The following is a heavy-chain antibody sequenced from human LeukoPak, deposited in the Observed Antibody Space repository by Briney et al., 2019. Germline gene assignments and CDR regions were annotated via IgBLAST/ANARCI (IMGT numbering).Heavy chain of an antibody. Sequence: GESLKISCKGSGYSFTSYWIGWVRQMPGKGLEWMGIIYPGDSDTRYSPSFQGQVTISADKSISTAYLQWSSLKASDTAMYYCARKTMRYDSSGYYYARSAAFDIWGQGTMVTVSS. J-gene: IGHJ3*02. V-gene: IGHV5-51*01. CDR3: ARKTMRYDSSGYYYARSAAFDI. D-gene: IGHD3-22*01. CDR2: IYPGDSDT. CDR1: GYSFTSYW.